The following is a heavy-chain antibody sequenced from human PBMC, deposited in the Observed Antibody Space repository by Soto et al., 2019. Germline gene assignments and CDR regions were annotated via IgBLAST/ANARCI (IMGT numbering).Heavy chain of an antibody. D-gene: IGHD3-22*01. Sequence: GGSLRLSCAASGFTFGSYAMHWVRQAPGKGLEWVAVISYDGSNKYYADSVKGRFTISRDNSKNTLYPQMNSLRAEDTAVYYCARETYYYNSSGYYEPRAFDIWGQGTMVTVSS. CDR2: ISYDGSNK. V-gene: IGHV3-30-3*01. CDR3: ARETYYYNSSGYYEPRAFDI. J-gene: IGHJ3*02. CDR1: GFTFGSYA.